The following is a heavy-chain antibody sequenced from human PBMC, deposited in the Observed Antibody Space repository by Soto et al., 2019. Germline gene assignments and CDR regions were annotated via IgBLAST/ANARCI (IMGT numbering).Heavy chain of an antibody. CDR1: GYSFSFYW. CDR3: ATAYVYDFENSSYYRDAFDI. D-gene: IGHD3-22*01. Sequence: PGESLKISCKASGYSFSFYWIGWVRQMPGKGLEWMAIMYPDDSDIRYSPSFEAHVTISADKSTSTAFLQWSSLKASDTAMYYCATAYVYDFENSSYYRDAFDIWGQGTLVTVSS. J-gene: IGHJ3*02. CDR2: MYPDDSDI. V-gene: IGHV5-51*01.